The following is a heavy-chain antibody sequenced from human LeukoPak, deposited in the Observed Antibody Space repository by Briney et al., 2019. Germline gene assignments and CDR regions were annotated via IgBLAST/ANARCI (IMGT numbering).Heavy chain of an antibody. D-gene: IGHD4-23*01. CDR2: ISSSSSYI. J-gene: IGHJ4*02. CDR1: GFTFSSYS. Sequence: PGGSLRLSCAASGFTFSSYSMNWVRQAPGKGLEWVSSISSSSSYIYYADSVKGRFTISRDNAKNSLYLQMNSLRAEDTAVYYCARVNDGGNSFDYWGQGTLVTVSS. CDR3: ARVNDGGNSFDY. V-gene: IGHV3-21*01.